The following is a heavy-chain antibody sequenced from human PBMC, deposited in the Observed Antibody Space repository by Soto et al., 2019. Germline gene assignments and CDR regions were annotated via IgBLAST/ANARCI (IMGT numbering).Heavy chain of an antibody. CDR1: GFNFSSYG. V-gene: IGHV3-33*01. J-gene: IGHJ6*03. CDR2: IWYDGSNK. CDR3: ASRADGDYAHMDV. D-gene: IGHD4-17*01. Sequence: GGFLRLSCAASGFNFSSYGMHWVRQAPGKGLEWVAVIWYDGSNKYYADSVKGRFTISRDNSKNTLYLQMNSLRAEDTAVYYCASRADGDYAHMDVWGKGTTVTVSS.